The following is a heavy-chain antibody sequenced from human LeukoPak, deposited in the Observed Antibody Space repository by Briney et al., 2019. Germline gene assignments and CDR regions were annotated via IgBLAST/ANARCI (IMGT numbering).Heavy chain of an antibody. CDR1: GFTFSSYA. J-gene: IGHJ3*02. CDR3: AKDRGDYDFWSGYYWYAFDI. V-gene: IGHV3-23*01. D-gene: IGHD3-3*01. Sequence: PGGSLRLSCAASGFTFSSYAMSWVRQAPGKGLEWVSAISGSGGSTYYADSVKGRFTISRDNSKNTLYLQMNSLRAEDTAVYYCAKDRGDYDFWSGYYWYAFDIWGQGTMVTVSS. CDR2: ISGSGGST.